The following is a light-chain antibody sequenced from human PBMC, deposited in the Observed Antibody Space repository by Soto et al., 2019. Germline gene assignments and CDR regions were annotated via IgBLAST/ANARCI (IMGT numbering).Light chain of an antibody. CDR2: GNS. CDR3: QSYDSSLRGWV. V-gene: IGLV1-40*01. CDR1: NSNIGAGYD. Sequence: QSVLTQPPSVSGAPGQRVTISCTGYNSNIGAGYDVHWYQQLPGTAPKLLIYGNSNRPSGVPDRFSASKSGTSASLAITGLQAEDEADYYCQSYDSSLRGWVFGGGTMLAVL. J-gene: IGLJ3*02.